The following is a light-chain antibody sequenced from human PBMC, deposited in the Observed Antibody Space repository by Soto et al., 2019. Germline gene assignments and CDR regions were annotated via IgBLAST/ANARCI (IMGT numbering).Light chain of an antibody. V-gene: IGKV3-15*01. J-gene: IGKJ1*01. CDR2: SAS. CDR3: QQFDNWPRT. Sequence: EIVMTQSPDTLSVSPGEGATLSCRASQSISSHLVWYQQKPGQPPRLLIYSASIRATGVPARFSGSGSGAEFTLTISSLQPEDFTVYYCQQFDNWPRTFGQRTKVEI. CDR1: QSISSH.